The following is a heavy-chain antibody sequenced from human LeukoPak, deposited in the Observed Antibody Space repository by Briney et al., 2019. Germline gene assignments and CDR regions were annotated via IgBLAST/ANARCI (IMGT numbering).Heavy chain of an antibody. CDR2: INSDGSST. Sequence: PGGSLRLSCAASGFTFSSYWMHWVRQAPGKGLVWVSRINSDGSSTTYADSVKGRFTISRDNAKNTLYLQMNSLRAEDTALYYCTTADLNGFNIWGQGTMVTVSS. CDR1: GFTFSSYW. V-gene: IGHV3-74*01. CDR3: TTADLNGFNI. J-gene: IGHJ3*02.